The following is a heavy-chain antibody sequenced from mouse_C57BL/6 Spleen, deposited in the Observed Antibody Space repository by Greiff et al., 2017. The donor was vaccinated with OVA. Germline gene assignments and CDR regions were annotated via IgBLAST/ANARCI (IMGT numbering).Heavy chain of an antibody. CDR1: GYTFTSYW. J-gene: IGHJ2*01. V-gene: IGHV1-55*01. Sequence: QVQLQQPGAELVKPGASVKMSCKASGYTFTSYWITWVKQRPGQGLEWIGDIYPGSGSTNYNEKFKSNATLPVDTSSSTAYMQLSSLTSEDYAVDYCTRGEYGNYGSWGKGPTLTVSS. D-gene: IGHD2-1*01. CDR3: TRGEYGNYGS. CDR2: IYPGSGST.